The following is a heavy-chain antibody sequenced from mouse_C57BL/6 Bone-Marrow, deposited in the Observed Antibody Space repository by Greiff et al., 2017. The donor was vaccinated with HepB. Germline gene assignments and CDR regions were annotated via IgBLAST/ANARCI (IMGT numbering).Heavy chain of an antibody. CDR2: IYPSDSET. CDR1: GYTFTSYW. Sequence: QVQLQQPGAELVRPGSSVNLSCKASGYTFTSYWMDWVKQRPGQGLEWIGNIYPSDSETHYNQNFKEQATLTVDKSSRTAYMKLSSLTSEDSAVDYCARGGYSNYLAWFAYWGQGTLVTVSA. V-gene: IGHV1-61*01. CDR3: ARGGYSNYLAWFAY. J-gene: IGHJ3*01. D-gene: IGHD2-5*01.